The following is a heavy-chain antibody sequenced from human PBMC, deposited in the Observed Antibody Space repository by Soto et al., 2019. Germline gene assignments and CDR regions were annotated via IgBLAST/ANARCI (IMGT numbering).Heavy chain of an antibody. CDR1: GFTFSSYS. V-gene: IGHV3-48*01. CDR2: ISSSSSTI. CDR3: ARDMGDYIWGSEYYFDY. D-gene: IGHD3-16*01. Sequence: EVQLVESGGGLVQPGGSLRLSCAASGFTFSSYSMNWVRQAPGKGLEWVSYISSSSSTIYYADSVKGRFTISRDNAKNSLYLQMNSLSAEDTAVYYCARDMGDYIWGSEYYFDYWGQGTLVTVSS. J-gene: IGHJ4*02.